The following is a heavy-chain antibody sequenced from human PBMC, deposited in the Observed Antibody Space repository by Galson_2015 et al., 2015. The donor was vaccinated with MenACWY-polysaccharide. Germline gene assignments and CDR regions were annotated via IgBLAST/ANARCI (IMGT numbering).Heavy chain of an antibody. D-gene: IGHD1-20*01. CDR1: GFKFSNYW. J-gene: IGHJ4*02. Sequence: SLRLSCAASGFKFSNYWMTWVRQAPGKGLEWVANIKKDGSEKHYVDSVKGRFTISRDNALYLQMNSLRAEDTAVYYCARGPNWNFDYWGRGTLVTVSS. CDR2: IKKDGSEK. CDR3: ARGPNWNFDY. V-gene: IGHV3-7*01.